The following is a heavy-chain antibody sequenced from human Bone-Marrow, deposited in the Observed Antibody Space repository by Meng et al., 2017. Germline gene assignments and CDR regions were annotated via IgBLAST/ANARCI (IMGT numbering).Heavy chain of an antibody. J-gene: IGHJ6*02. Sequence: ASVKVSCKASGYTFTGYYMHWVRQAPGQGLEWMGRINPNSGGTNYSQKFQGRVTITRDTSISTAYMELSRLRSDDTAVYYCARTGYSSGWYLYGMDVWGQGTTVTVSS. CDR2: INPNSGGT. CDR3: ARTGYSSGWYLYGMDV. D-gene: IGHD6-19*01. V-gene: IGHV1-2*06. CDR1: GYTFTGYY.